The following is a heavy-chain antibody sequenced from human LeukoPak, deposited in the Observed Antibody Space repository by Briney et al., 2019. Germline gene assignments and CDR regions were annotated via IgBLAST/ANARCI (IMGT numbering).Heavy chain of an antibody. CDR1: GFTFDDYG. CDR2: INWNGGST. Sequence: GGSLRLSCAASGFTFDDYGMSWVRQAPGKGLEWASGINWNGGSTGYADSVKGRFTISRDNAKNSLYLQMNSLRAEDTALYYCARVSGYSSGWYFDYWGQGTLVTVSS. CDR3: ARVSGYSSGWYFDY. V-gene: IGHV3-20*04. J-gene: IGHJ4*02. D-gene: IGHD6-19*01.